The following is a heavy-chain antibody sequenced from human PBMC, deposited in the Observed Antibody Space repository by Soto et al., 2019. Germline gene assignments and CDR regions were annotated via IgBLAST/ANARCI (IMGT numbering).Heavy chain of an antibody. Sequence: QVQLVESGGGVVQPGRSLRLSCAASGFTFSSYGMHWVRQAPGKGLEWVAVISYDGSNKYYADSVKGRFTIPRDNSKNTLYLQMNSLRAEDTAVYYCAKGEVWAVATIGGAFDYWGQGTLVTVSS. CDR2: ISYDGSNK. D-gene: IGHD5-12*01. CDR3: AKGEVWAVATIGGAFDY. J-gene: IGHJ4*02. CDR1: GFTFSSYG. V-gene: IGHV3-30*18.